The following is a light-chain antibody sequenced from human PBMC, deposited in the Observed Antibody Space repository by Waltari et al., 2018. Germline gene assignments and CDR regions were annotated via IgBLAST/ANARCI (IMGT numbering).Light chain of an antibody. V-gene: IGKV2-28*01. CDR3: MQTLQTPYT. J-gene: IGKJ2*01. CDR2: LGY. CDR1: QSLLQSNGYNY. Sequence: IVMTQSQLSLPVTPGEPASISCRSSQSLLQSNGYNYLDWYLQKPGQSPQLLIYLGYNRASGVPDRFSGSGSGTDVTLKISRVEAEDVGVYYCMQTLQTPYTFGQGTKLEIK.